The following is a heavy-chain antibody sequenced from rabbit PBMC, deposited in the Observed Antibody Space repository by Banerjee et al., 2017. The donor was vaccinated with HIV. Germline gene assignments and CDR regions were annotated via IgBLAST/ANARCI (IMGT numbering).Heavy chain of an antibody. CDR2: INAAGGYT. V-gene: IGHV1S45*01. CDR1: GFDFNNNYW. Sequence: EESGGDLVKPEGSLTLTCTASGFDFNNNYWICWVRQAPGKGLEWIACINAAGGYTWYASWAKGRFTISKTSSTTVTLQMTSLTAADTATYFCARSGTTTVGVGTYFALWGQGTLVTVS. D-gene: IGHD5-1*01. CDR3: ARSGTTTVGVGTYFAL. J-gene: IGHJ4*01.